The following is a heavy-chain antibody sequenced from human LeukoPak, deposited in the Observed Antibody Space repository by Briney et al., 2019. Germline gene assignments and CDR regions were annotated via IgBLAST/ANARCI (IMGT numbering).Heavy chain of an antibody. J-gene: IGHJ5*02. CDR3: ARDKRTVAGTKSGGDWFDP. D-gene: IGHD6-19*01. V-gene: IGHV1-2*02. Sequence: ASVKVSCKASGYTFTGYYMHWVRQAPGQGLEWMGWINPNSGGTNYAQKFQGRVTMTRDTSISTAYMELSRLRSDDTAVYYCARDKRTVAGTKSGGDWFDPWGQGTLVTVSS. CDR1: GYTFTGYY. CDR2: INPNSGGT.